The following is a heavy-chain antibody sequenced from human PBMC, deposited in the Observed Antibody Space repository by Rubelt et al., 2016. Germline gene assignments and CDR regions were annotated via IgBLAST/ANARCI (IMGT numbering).Heavy chain of an antibody. Sequence: YGGGVVQPGRSLRLSCAASGFTFTSYAMPWVRQAPGKGLEYVSAINSVGGITYYADSVKGRFTISRDNSKTTLYLQMNSLRAEDTAVYYCARSLAYRGTKYFDLWGRGTLVTVSS. CDR2: INSVGGIT. D-gene: IGHD3-10*01. CDR1: GFTFTSYA. CDR3: ARSLAYRGTKYFDL. V-gene: IGHV3-64*04. J-gene: IGHJ2*01.